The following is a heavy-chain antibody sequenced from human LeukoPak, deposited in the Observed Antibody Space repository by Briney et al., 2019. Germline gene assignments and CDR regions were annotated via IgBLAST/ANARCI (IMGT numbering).Heavy chain of an antibody. Sequence: SETLSLTCTVSGAYISVNNYYWAWIRQSPGKGLEWIGSINYSGTTYYNPSLNSRVTISVDTSKNQFSLKVTSVTAADTAVYYCARAQTEYYDFWSGPLINWFDPWGQGTLVTVSS. V-gene: IGHV4-39*07. CDR3: ARAQTEYYDFWSGPLINWFDP. CDR2: INYSGTT. D-gene: IGHD3-3*01. J-gene: IGHJ5*02. CDR1: GAYISVNNYY.